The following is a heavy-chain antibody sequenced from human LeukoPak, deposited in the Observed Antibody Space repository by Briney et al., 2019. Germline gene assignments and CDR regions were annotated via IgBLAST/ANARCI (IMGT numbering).Heavy chain of an antibody. CDR3: ARYSSGWYGAFDI. J-gene: IGHJ3*02. Sequence: GGSLRLSCAASGFTVSSNYMSWVRQAPGKGLEWVSVIYSGGSTYYADSVKGRFTISRDNSKNTLYLRMNSLRAEDTAVYYCARYSSGWYGAFDIWGQGTMVTVSS. D-gene: IGHD6-19*01. V-gene: IGHV3-53*01. CDR1: GFTVSSNY. CDR2: IYSGGST.